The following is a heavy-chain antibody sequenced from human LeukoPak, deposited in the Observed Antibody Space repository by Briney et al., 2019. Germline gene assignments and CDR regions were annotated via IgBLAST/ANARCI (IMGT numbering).Heavy chain of an antibody. CDR1: EFTVSSKY. V-gene: IGHV3-66*02. D-gene: IGHD2-21*02. CDR3: ASATYCSGDCYAFFDY. CDR2: IYGGGST. Sequence: GGSLRLSCVVSEFTVSSKYMSWVRQAPGKGLEWVSSIYGGGSTFYADSVKGRFTISRDTSKNTIYLQMSSLIPEDTAVYYCASATYCSGDCYAFFDYWGQGILVTVSS. J-gene: IGHJ4*02.